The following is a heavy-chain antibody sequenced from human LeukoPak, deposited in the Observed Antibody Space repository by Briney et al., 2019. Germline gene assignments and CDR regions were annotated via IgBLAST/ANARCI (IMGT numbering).Heavy chain of an antibody. Sequence: GGSLRLSCAASGFTFDDYAMHWVRQAPGKGLEWVSGISWNSGSIGYADSVKGRFTISRDNAKNSLYLQMNSLRAEDTALYYCAKEAALAAAGTDAFDIWGQGTMVPSLQ. CDR3: AKEAALAAAGTDAFDI. CDR1: GFTFDDYA. CDR2: ISWNSGSI. V-gene: IGHV3-9*01. J-gene: IGHJ3*02. D-gene: IGHD6-13*01.